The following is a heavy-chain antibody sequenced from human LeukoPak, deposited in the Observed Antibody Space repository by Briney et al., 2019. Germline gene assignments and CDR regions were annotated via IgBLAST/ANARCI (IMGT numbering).Heavy chain of an antibody. CDR2: IYYSGST. J-gene: IGHJ4*02. CDR1: GGSINSYY. Sequence: SETLSLTCTVSGGSINSYYWSWIRQPPGKGLEWIGYIYYSGSTNYSPSLKSRVTISVDTSKNQFSLKLSSVTAADTAVYYCARENNDYGGKKAFDYWGQGTLVTVSS. CDR3: ARENNDYGGKKAFDY. V-gene: IGHV4-59*12. D-gene: IGHD4-23*01.